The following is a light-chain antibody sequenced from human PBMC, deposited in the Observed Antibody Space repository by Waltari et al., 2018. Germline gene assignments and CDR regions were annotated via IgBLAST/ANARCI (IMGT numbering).Light chain of an antibody. CDR1: SSDVGGYNY. CDR3: SSYISSSTLEV. V-gene: IGLV2-14*03. CDR2: DVS. Sequence: QSALTQPASVSGSPGQSITISCTGTSSDVGGYNYVSWYQQPTGKAPKLMIFDVSNRPSGVSNRFSGSKSCNTASLTISGLQAEDEADYYCSSYISSSTLEVFGGGTRLTVL. J-gene: IGLJ3*02.